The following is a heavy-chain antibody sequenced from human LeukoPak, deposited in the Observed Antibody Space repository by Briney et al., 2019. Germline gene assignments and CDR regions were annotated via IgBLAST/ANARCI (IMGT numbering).Heavy chain of an antibody. V-gene: IGHV4-59*08. CDR2: IYYSGST. J-gene: IGHJ6*02. CDR1: GGSISSYY. D-gene: IGHD3-9*01. Sequence: SETLSLTCTVSGGSISSYYWGWIRQPPGKGLEWIGYIYYSGSTNYNPSLKSRVTISVDTSKNQFSLKLSSVTAADTAVYYCARQGLRYFDWLSSPPGLYGMDVWGQGTTVTVSS. CDR3: ARQGLRYFDWLSSPPGLYGMDV.